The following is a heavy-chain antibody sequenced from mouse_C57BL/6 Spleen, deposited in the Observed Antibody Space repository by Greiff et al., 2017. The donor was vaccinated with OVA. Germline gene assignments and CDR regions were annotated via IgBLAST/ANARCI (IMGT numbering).Heavy chain of an antibody. J-gene: IGHJ1*03. CDR3: ARGGLYGSSYWYFDV. CDR1: GYTFTSYW. V-gene: IGHV1-69*01. CDR2: IDPSDSYT. Sequence: VQLQQPGAELVMPGASVKLSCKASGYTFTSYWMHWVKQRPGQGLEWIGEIDPSDSYTNYNQKFKGKSTLTVDKSSSTTYMQLSSLTSEDSAVYYCARGGLYGSSYWYFDVWGTGTTVTVSS. D-gene: IGHD1-1*01.